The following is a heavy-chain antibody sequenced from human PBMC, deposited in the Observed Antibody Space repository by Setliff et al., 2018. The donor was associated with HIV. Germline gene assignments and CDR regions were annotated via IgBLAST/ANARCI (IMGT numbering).Heavy chain of an antibody. CDR3: AREATRYASGAFDF. V-gene: IGHV1-18*01. J-gene: IGHJ3*01. CDR1: GYKVNIFG. CDR2: INGNNRIT. D-gene: IGHD3-16*01. Sequence: ASVKVSCKTSGYKVNIFGISWVRQAPGQGLEWMGWINGNNRITYYAQNFQSSVTLTTDTSTSTSNMELRSLITDDPAIYYCAREATRYASGAFDFWGQGTLVTVSS.